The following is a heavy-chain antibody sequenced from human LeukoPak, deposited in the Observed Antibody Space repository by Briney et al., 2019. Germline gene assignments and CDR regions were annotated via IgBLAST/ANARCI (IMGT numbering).Heavy chain of an antibody. CDR2: ISGGGSST. CDR3: AHTDSYYFDSGMVS. Sequence: GGSLRLSCTASGFRFSNYAMNWVRQAPGKGLEWVSVISGGGSSTNYADSVKGRFTVSRENSKNTLYLQMNSLRAEDTAVYYCAHTDSYYFDSGMVSWGQGALVTVSS. V-gene: IGHV3-23*01. J-gene: IGHJ5*02. D-gene: IGHD3-22*01. CDR1: GFRFSNYA.